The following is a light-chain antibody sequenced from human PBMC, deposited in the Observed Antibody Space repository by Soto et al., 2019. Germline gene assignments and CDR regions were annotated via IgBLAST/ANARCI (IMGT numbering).Light chain of an antibody. CDR1: QTITRW. CDR3: QQYHTFWT. V-gene: IGKV1-5*01. Sequence: DIQMTQSPSTLSASVGDRVTIACRANQTITRWLAWYQQKPGKAPKLLSFDASTLESGVPSRFSGSGDGTEFTLTTSSRQPEDFATYYCQQYHTFWTFGQGTTVEVK. CDR2: DAS. J-gene: IGKJ1*01.